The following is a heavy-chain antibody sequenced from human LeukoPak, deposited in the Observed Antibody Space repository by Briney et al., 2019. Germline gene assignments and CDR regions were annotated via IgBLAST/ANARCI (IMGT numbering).Heavy chain of an antibody. Sequence: PGGSLRLSCAASGFSVSSNYLTWVRQAPGKGLECVSVIYSDSNTYYADSVKGRFTISRDNSKNTLYLQMSSLRAEDTAVYYCARAYPDYTVRRFLFYGSGSHSFDLWGRGTLVTVSS. D-gene: IGHD3-10*01. J-gene: IGHJ2*01. CDR3: ARAYPDYTVRRFLFYGSGSHSFDL. CDR1: GFSVSSNY. CDR2: IYSDSNT. V-gene: IGHV3-66*01.